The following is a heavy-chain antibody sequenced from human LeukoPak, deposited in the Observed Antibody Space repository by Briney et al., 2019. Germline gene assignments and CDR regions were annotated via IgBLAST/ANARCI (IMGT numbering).Heavy chain of an antibody. CDR2: IYYSGST. CDR1: GGSTSSYY. D-gene: IGHD5-12*01. Sequence: TTSGTLSLTCTVSGGSTSSYYWGWIRQPPGKGLEWIGYIYYSGSTNYNPSLKSRVTISVDRSKNQFSLKLSSVTAADTAVYYCARNIVATIRYFDYWGQGTLVTVSS. CDR3: ARNIVATIRYFDY. V-gene: IGHV4-59*12. J-gene: IGHJ4*02.